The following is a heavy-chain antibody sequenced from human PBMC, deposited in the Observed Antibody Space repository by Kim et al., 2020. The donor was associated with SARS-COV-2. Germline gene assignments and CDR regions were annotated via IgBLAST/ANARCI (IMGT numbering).Heavy chain of an antibody. CDR1: GFNFNNYG. D-gene: IGHD3-10*01. CDR2: ISYEGSKK. J-gene: IGHJ5*01. Sequence: GGSLRLSCVGSGFNFNNYGMHWVRQAPGKGLEWLAVISYEGSKKYYEDSLRGRFTVSRDNVKNTVYLQMNSLETEDTAVYYCAKSHQRFWFGESRLFDS. V-gene: IGHV3-30*18. CDR3: AKSHQRFWFGESRLFDS.